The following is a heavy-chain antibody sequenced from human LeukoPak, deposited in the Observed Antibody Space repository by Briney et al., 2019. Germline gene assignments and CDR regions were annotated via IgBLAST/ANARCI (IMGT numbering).Heavy chain of an antibody. J-gene: IGHJ4*02. CDR3: ARGTSVYYDENPTEVADY. D-gene: IGHD3-22*01. Sequence: GASVKVSCKASGYTLTDYYMHWVRQAPGQGLEWMGRINPNSGGTNYAQKFQGRVTMTRDTSISTVYMELSRLRSDDTAVYYCARGTSVYYDENPTEVADYWGQGTLVTVSS. V-gene: IGHV1-2*06. CDR1: GYTLTDYY. CDR2: INPNSGGT.